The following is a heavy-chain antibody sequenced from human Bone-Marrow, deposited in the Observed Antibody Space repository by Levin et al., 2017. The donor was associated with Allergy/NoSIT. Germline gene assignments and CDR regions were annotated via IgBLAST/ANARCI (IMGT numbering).Heavy chain of an antibody. CDR3: ARDRPPKYCSGGTCYRNYFDY. V-gene: IGHV1-3*01. CDR1: GYTFTSYT. CDR2: INAGNGNT. D-gene: IGHD2-15*01. Sequence: GGSLRLSCTASGYTFTSYTMHWVRQAPGQRLEWMGWINAGNGNTKYSQKFQGRVTITRDTSASTAYMELSSLRSEDTAVYYCARDRPPKYCSGGTCYRNYFDYWGQGTLVTVSS. J-gene: IGHJ4*02.